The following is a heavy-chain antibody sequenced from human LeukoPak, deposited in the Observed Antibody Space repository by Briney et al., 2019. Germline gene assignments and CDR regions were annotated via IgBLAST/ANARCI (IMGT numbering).Heavy chain of an antibody. CDR2: IYYSGST. V-gene: IGHV4-31*03. CDR3: ARDRYGDPNHLDY. J-gene: IGHJ4*02. Sequence: ETSETLSLTCTVSGGSISSGGYYWSWIRQHPGKGLEWIGYIYYSGSTYYNPSLKSRVTISVDTSKNQFSLKLSSVTAADTTVYYCARDRYGDPNHLDYWGQGTLVTVSS. D-gene: IGHD4-17*01. CDR1: GGSISSGGYY.